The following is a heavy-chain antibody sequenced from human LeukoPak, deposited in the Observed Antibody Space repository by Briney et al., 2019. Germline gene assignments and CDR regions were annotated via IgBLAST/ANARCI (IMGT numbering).Heavy chain of an antibody. D-gene: IGHD2-2*01. J-gene: IGHJ4*02. CDR3: ARDYCSSTSCLFDY. Sequence: ASVKVSCKASGYTFTGYHMHWVRQAPGQGLEWMGQINPNSGDTNYAQKFQGRVTMTRDTSISTVYMELSRLRSGDTAVYYCARDYCSSTSCLFDYWGQGTLVTVSS. V-gene: IGHV1-2*06. CDR1: GYTFTGYH. CDR2: INPNSGDT.